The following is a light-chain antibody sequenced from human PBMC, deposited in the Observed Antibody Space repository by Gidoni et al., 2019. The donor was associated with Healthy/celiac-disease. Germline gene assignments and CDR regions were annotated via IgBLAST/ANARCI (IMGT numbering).Light chain of an antibody. CDR3: QQRSNWPLFT. Sequence: EIVLTQSPATLSLSPGERATLSCSASHRVSSYLAWYQQKPGQAPRLLIYDASNRATGLPARFSGSGSGTDFTLTISSLEPEDFAVYYCQQRSNWPLFTFGPGTKVDIK. CDR1: HRVSSY. V-gene: IGKV3-11*01. CDR2: DAS. J-gene: IGKJ3*01.